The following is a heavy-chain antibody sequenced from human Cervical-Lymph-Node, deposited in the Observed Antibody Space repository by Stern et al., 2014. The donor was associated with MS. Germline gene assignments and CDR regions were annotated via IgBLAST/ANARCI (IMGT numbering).Heavy chain of an antibody. CDR3: AHYLAAPGIGTFDI. Sequence: QITLKESGPTMVKPTQTLTLTCTFSGFSLSTSEVGVGWIRQPPGKALEWVALIYWNDDKRYSPSLKTRLTVTKDTSKNQVVLTMTNMDPVDTATYYCAHYLAAPGIGTFDIWGQGTMVTVSS. D-gene: IGHD6-13*01. CDR1: GFSLSTSEVG. V-gene: IGHV2-5*01. J-gene: IGHJ3*02. CDR2: IYWNDDK.